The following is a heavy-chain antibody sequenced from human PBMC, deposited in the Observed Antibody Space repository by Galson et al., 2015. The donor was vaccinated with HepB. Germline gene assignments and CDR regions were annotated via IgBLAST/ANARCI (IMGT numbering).Heavy chain of an antibody. CDR1: GFAFSSYT. J-gene: IGHJ6*03. Sequence: SLRLSCAASGFAFSSYTMNWVRQAPGKGLEWVSSISSSSSNSLSADSVKGRFTISRDNAKNSLYLQMNSLTAEDTAVHYCARAISPESYYYMDVWGKGTTVTVSS. D-gene: IGHD1-14*01. CDR2: ISSSSSNS. CDR3: ARAISPESYYYMDV. V-gene: IGHV3-21*01.